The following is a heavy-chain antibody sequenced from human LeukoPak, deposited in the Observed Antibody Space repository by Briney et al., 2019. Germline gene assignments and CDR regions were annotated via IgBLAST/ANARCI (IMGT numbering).Heavy chain of an antibody. D-gene: IGHD2-15*01. Sequence: GGTLRLSCAASGFTFSSYGMSWVRQAPGKGLEWVSAISGSGGSTYYADSVKGRFTISRDNAKNSLYLQMNSLRAEDTAVYYCARAESDIVVVVAAGDAFDIWGQGTMVTVSS. CDR2: ISGSGGST. CDR3: ARAESDIVVVVAAGDAFDI. J-gene: IGHJ3*02. CDR1: GFTFSSYG. V-gene: IGHV3-23*01.